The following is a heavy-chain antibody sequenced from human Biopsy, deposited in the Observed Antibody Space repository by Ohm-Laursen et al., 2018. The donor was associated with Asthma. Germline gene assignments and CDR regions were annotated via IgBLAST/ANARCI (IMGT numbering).Heavy chain of an antibody. J-gene: IGHJ4*02. D-gene: IGHD6-19*01. CDR2: IKHDGTEK. CDR3: ARGDSSGWSHYYFDY. Sequence: GSLRLSCAAPGFTFGDYWMSWVRQVPGKGLEWVANIKHDGTEKNHVDSLKGRFTISRDNAKNSLYLQMNSLRVEDTAVYYCARGDSSGWSHYYFDYWGQGTLVTVSS. V-gene: IGHV3-7*03. CDR1: GFTFGDYW.